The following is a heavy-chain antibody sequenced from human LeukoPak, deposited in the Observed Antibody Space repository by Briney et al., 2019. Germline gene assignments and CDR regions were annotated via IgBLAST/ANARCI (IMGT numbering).Heavy chain of an antibody. J-gene: IGHJ2*01. V-gene: IGHV4-59*08. CDR3: ARLRYFDLLLQYWYFDL. CDR2: IYYSGST. Sequence: SETLSLTCTASGGSISSYYWSWIRQPPGKGLEWIGYIYYSGSTNYNPSLKSRVTISVDTSKNQFSLKLSSVTAADTAVYYCARLRYFDLLLQYWYFDLWGRGTLVTVSS. CDR1: GGSISSYY. D-gene: IGHD3-9*01.